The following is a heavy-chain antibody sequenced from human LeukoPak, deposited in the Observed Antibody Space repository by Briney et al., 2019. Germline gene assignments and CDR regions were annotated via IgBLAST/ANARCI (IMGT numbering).Heavy chain of an antibody. D-gene: IGHD6-19*01. Sequence: PGRSLRLSCAASGFTFSSYGMHWVRQAPGKGLEWVAVIPYDGSNKYYADSVKGRFTISRDNSKNTLYLQMNSLRAEDTAVYYCESSGWYEQFDYWGQGTLVTVSS. J-gene: IGHJ4*02. V-gene: IGHV3-30*03. CDR1: GFTFSSYG. CDR3: ESSGWYEQFDY. CDR2: IPYDGSNK.